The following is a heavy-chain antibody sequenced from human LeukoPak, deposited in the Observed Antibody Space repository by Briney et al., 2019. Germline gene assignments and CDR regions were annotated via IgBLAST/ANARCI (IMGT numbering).Heavy chain of an antibody. J-gene: IGHJ4*02. CDR3: ATGGEDYYDSSGYYYASAYFDY. V-gene: IGHV3-30-3*01. D-gene: IGHD3-22*01. CDR1: GFTFSSYA. Sequence: GSLRLSCAASGFTFSSYAMHWVRQAPGKGLEWVAVISYDGSNKYYADSVKGRFTISRDNSKNTLYLQMNSLRAEDTAVYYCATGGEDYYDSSGYYYASAYFDYWGQGTLVTVSS. CDR2: ISYDGSNK.